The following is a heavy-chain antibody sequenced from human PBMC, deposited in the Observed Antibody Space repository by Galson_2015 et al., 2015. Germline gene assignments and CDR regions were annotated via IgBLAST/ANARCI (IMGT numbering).Heavy chain of an antibody. CDR1: CFPFRPSF. V-gene: IGHV3-15*01. CDR3: TTVQYQLPYTWFDP. J-gene: IGHJ5*02. Sequence: LLLSCAASCFPFRPSFLRWFLPSPGKGLEWVGRIKSETDGGTTDYAAPVKGRFTISRDDSINMLYLQMNSLKTEDTAAYYCTTVQYQLPYTWFDPWGQGTLVTVSS. D-gene: IGHD2-2*01. CDR2: IKSETDGGTT.